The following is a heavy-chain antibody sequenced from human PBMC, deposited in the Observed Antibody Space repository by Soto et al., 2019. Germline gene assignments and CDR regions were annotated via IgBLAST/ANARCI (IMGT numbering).Heavy chain of an antibody. V-gene: IGHV4-31*03. CDR3: ARVREDSFGDLQHLYWYFDL. Sequence: QVQLQESGPGLVKPSQTLSLTCTVSGGSISSGGYYWSWIRQHPGKGLEWIGYIYYSGSTYYNPSLKSRVTISVDTSKNQFSLKLSSVTAADTAVYYCARVREDSFGDLQHLYWYFDLWGRGTLVTVSS. D-gene: IGHD3-10*01. CDR2: IYYSGST. J-gene: IGHJ2*01. CDR1: GGSISSGGYY.